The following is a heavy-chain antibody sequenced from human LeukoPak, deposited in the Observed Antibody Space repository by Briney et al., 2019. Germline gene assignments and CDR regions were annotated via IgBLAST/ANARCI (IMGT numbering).Heavy chain of an antibody. CDR2: IYHSGST. CDR3: ARHEGYCSSTSCYRGNWFDP. V-gene: IGHV4-38-2*01. Sequence: SETLSLTCAVSGYSISSGYYWGWIRQPPGKGLEWIGSIYHSGSTYYNPSLKSRVTISVDTSKNQFSLKLSSVTAADTAVYYCARHEGYCSSTSCYRGNWFDPWGQGTLVTVPS. D-gene: IGHD2-2*02. J-gene: IGHJ5*02. CDR1: GYSISSGYY.